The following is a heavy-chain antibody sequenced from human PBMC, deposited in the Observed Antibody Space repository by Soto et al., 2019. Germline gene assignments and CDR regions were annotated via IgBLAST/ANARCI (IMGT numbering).Heavy chain of an antibody. V-gene: IGHV3-64*01. CDR1: GFTFSSYA. J-gene: IGHJ4*02. D-gene: IGHD2-15*01. CDR3: SRAYCSGGSCYVFGY. Sequence: GGSLRLSCAASGFTFSSYAMHWVRQAPGKGLEYVSGITSNGGNTDYASSVRGGFTISRDDSKSIAYLQMNSLKTEDTAVYYCSRAYCSGGSCYVFGYWGQGTQVTAPQ. CDR2: ITSNGGNT.